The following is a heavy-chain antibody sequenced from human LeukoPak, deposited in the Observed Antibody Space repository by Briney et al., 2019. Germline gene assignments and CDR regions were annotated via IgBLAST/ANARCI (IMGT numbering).Heavy chain of an antibody. CDR1: GGSFSGYY. Sequence: SETLSLTCAVYGGSFSGYYWSWIRQPPGKGLEWIGEINHSGSTNYNPSLKSRVTISVDASKNQFSLKLSSVTAADTAVYYCARGPVPAAKDWGQGTLVTVSS. CDR3: ARGPVPAAKD. J-gene: IGHJ4*02. CDR2: INHSGST. V-gene: IGHV4-34*01. D-gene: IGHD2-2*01.